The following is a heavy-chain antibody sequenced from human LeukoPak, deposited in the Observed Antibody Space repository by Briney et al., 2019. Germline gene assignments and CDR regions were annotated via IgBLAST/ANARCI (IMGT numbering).Heavy chain of an antibody. CDR3: ARGLGSGSRSPFHY. J-gene: IGHJ4*02. CDR2: INPNNGGT. V-gene: IGHV1-2*02. CDR1: GYTFTDYY. D-gene: IGHD3-10*01. Sequence: ASVQISCKTSGYTFTDYYIQWVRQAPGQGLEWMGWINPNNGGTNCAQRFQGRVTMTRDTSLRTAYMDLRGVICDDTAVYYCARGLGSGSRSPFHYWGQGTLVTVSS.